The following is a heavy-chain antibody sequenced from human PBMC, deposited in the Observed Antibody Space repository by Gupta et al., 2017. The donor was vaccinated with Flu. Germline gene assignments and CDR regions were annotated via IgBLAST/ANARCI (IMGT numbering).Heavy chain of an antibody. CDR1: AGTFSHYA. CDR3: ARVRARSVAASRAALDY. J-gene: IGHJ4*02. V-gene: IGHV1-69*01. Sequence: HAQLVQSGAEAQPPGSSLTVSCHASAGTFSHYAIRWVRQAPGQGLEWMGGIIPLLGTAKYARKYQGRVTITADESTSTAYMELSSLRSEDTAVYYWARVRARSVAASRAALDYWGQGTLVTVSS. CDR2: IIPLLGTA. D-gene: IGHD2-15*01.